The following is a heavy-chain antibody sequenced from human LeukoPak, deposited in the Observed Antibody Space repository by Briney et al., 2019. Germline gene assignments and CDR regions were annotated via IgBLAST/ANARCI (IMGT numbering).Heavy chain of an antibody. CDR2: ISGSGGST. CDR3: AKDPSYDFWSGYDLYFDY. CDR1: AFTFSSYA. Sequence: GGSLRLSCAASAFTFSSYAISWVRQAPGKGLEWVAAISGSGGSTYYADSVKGRFTISRDNSKNTLYLQMNSLRAEDTAVYYCAKDPSYDFWSGYDLYFDYWGQGTLVTVSS. V-gene: IGHV3-23*01. J-gene: IGHJ4*02. D-gene: IGHD3-3*01.